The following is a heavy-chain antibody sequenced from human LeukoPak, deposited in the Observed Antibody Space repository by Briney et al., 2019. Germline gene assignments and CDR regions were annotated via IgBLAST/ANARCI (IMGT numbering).Heavy chain of an antibody. D-gene: IGHD4-17*01. CDR2: ISGSSTTI. J-gene: IGHJ4*02. CDR3: ARGAYGDYNFDY. CDR1: GFTFSIYT. Sequence: GGSLRLSCAASGFTFSIYTMNWVRQAPGKGLEWVSYISGSSTTIYYPDSVKGRFTISRDNAKNSLYLQMNSLRAEDTAVYYCARGAYGDYNFDYWGQGTLVTVSS. V-gene: IGHV3-48*01.